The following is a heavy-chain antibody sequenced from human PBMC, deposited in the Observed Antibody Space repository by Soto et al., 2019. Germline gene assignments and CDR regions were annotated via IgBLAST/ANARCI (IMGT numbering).Heavy chain of an antibody. D-gene: IGHD3-16*01. CDR2: ISPYNDYT. Sequence: QVQLAQSANEVKKPGASVRVSCKAAGYTFIRYGIAWVRQAPGQGLEWMGWISPYNDYTVYAQKFQGRVSMTADTSTRTVYMNLRGLKSDDTAVYYCARGGYYYNSWGKLSHYGLDVWGPGTSVSVSS. V-gene: IGHV1-18*01. J-gene: IGHJ6*02. CDR3: ARGGYYYNSWGKLSHYGLDV. CDR1: GYTFIRYG.